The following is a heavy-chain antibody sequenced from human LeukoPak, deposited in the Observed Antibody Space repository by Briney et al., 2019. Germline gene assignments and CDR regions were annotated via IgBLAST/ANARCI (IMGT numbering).Heavy chain of an antibody. V-gene: IGHV3-23*01. CDR3: AKWRGYSGSWGIF. CDR1: AFTFSSYA. J-gene: IGHJ4*02. Sequence: PGGSLRLSCAASAFTFSSYAMSGVRQAPGKGLEWVALISDSSGSTYYADSVKGRFTISRDNSKNELYLQMNSLRAEDTAVYYCAKWRGYSGSWGIFWGQGTLVTVSS. CDR2: ISDSSGST. D-gene: IGHD6-13*01.